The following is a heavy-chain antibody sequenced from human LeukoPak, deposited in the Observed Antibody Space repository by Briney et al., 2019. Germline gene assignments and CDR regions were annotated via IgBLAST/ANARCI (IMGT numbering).Heavy chain of an antibody. J-gene: IGHJ6*02. CDR3: ARGTVVPAAGPGRYDHYVMDV. V-gene: IGHV1-69*13. CDR2: IIPIFGTA. CDR1: GYTFTAYC. D-gene: IGHD2-2*01. Sequence: GASVKVSCKASGYTFTAYCMHWVRQAPGQGLEWMGGIIPIFGTANYAQKFQGRVTITADESTSTAYMELSSLRSEDTAVYYCARGTVVPAAGPGRYDHYVMDVWGQGTTVTVSS.